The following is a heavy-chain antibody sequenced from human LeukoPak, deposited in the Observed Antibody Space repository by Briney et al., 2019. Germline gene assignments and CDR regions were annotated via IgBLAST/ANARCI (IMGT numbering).Heavy chain of an antibody. D-gene: IGHD5-24*01. CDR3: VRHARDGYASGNYYMDV. CDR2: IYPGDSDT. V-gene: IGHV5-51*01. CDR1: GYSFTSYW. Sequence: GESLQISCKDSGYSFTSYWIGWVRQMPGKGLEGMGIIYPGDSDTSYSPSFQGQVTISDNKSISTAYLQWSSLEASDTAMCYCVRHARDGYASGNYYMDVWGKGTTVTVSS. J-gene: IGHJ6*03.